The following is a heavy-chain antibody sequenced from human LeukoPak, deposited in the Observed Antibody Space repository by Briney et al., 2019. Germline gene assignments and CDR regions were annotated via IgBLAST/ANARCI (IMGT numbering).Heavy chain of an antibody. Sequence: ASVKVSCKASGYTFTSYDINWVRQATGQGLEWMGWMNPNSGNTSYAQKFQGRVTMTRDTSTSTVYMELSSLRSEDTAVYYCARADCSSTSCYPSDYWGQGTLVTVSS. V-gene: IGHV1-8*01. D-gene: IGHD2-2*01. J-gene: IGHJ4*02. CDR2: MNPNSGNT. CDR1: GYTFTSYD. CDR3: ARADCSSTSCYPSDY.